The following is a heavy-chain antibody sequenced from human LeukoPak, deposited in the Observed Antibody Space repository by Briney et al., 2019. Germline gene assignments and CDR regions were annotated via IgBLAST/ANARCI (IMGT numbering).Heavy chain of an antibody. J-gene: IGHJ4*02. CDR2: ISSSGSTI. CDR3: ARGPGDGVRHFDWLSYFDY. D-gene: IGHD3-9*01. CDR1: GFTFSSYE. Sequence: GGSLRLSCAASGFTFSSYEMNWVRQAPGKGLEWVSYISSSGSTIYYADSVKGRFTISRDNAKNSLYLQMNSLRAEDTAVYYCARGPGDGVRHFDWLSYFDYWGQGTLVTVSS. V-gene: IGHV3-48*03.